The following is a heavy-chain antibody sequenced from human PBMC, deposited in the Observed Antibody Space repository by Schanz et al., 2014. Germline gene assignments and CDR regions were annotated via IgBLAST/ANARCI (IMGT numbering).Heavy chain of an antibody. D-gene: IGHD3-3*01. V-gene: IGHV3-23*01. J-gene: IGHJ6*02. CDR2: IASGGSHT. CDR3: AKIWKAHHLTGRPGWSDGMDV. CDR1: GITFSDYA. Sequence: EVQLLESGGALEQPGGSLRLSCAASGITFSDYAMSWVRQAPGKGLEWVSTIASGGSHTFYADSVTGRFTISGDNSKNTLFLQINSLRVEDTALYSCAKIWKAHHLTGRPGWSDGMDVWGQGTTV.